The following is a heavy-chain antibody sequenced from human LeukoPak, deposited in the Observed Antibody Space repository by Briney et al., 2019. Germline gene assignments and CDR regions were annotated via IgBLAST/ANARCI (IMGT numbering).Heavy chain of an antibody. CDR1: GFPFSTYT. Sequence: PGGSLRLSCAASGFPFSTYTMNWVRQAPGKGLEWVSSISSSSSYIYYADSMKGRFTISRDNAKNTLYLQMNSLRAEDTAVYYCTRDIGGPGGYWGQGILVTVSS. J-gene: IGHJ4*02. CDR2: ISSSSSYI. D-gene: IGHD3-16*01. CDR3: TRDIGGPGGY. V-gene: IGHV3-21*01.